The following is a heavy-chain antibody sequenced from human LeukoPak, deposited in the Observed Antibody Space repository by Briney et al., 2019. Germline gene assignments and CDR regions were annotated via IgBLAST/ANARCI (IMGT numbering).Heavy chain of an antibody. CDR1: GGSISSHY. V-gene: IGHV4-59*11. D-gene: IGHD1-26*01. CDR2: IYYSGSI. CDR3: ARETMAWELGYYYYYMDV. Sequence: PSETLSLTCTVSGGSISSHYWSWIRQPPGKGLEWIGYIYYSGSINYNPSLKSRVTISVDTSKNQFSLKLSSVTAADTAVYYCARETMAWELGYYYYYMDVWGKGTTVTVSS. J-gene: IGHJ6*03.